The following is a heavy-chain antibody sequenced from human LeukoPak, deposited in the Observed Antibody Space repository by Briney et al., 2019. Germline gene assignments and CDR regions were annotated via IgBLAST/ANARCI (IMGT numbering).Heavy chain of an antibody. CDR1: GFTFRSYA. V-gene: IGHV3-30-3*01. CDR2: ISWDGTVK. D-gene: IGHD4-17*01. Sequence: GGSLRLSCAASGFTFRSYAIHWVRQAPGKGLEWVAFISWDGTVKYYADSVKGRFSISRDNSKNTLYLQMNSLRAEDTAVYYCAKDLNGDYVSLFDYWGQGTLVTVSS. CDR3: AKDLNGDYVSLFDY. J-gene: IGHJ4*02.